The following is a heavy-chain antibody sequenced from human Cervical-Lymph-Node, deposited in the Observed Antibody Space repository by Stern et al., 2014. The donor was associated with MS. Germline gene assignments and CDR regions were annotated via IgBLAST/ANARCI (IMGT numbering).Heavy chain of an antibody. CDR1: GGTFSNYA. J-gene: IGHJ4*02. CDR3: ARGWSYDILTGYSY. CDR2: IIPIFGRA. Sequence: QVQLGQSGAEVKKPGSSVKVSCKASGGTFSNYAINWVRQAPGKGLEWMGGIIPIFGRASYAQKFQGRVTITADESTSTAYMELSSLISEDTAVYYCARGWSYDILTGYSYWGQGTLVTVSS. V-gene: IGHV1-69*01. D-gene: IGHD3-9*01.